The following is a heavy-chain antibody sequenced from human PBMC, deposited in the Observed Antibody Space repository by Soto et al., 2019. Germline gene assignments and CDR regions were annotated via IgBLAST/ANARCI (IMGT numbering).Heavy chain of an antibody. V-gene: IGHV4-31*03. D-gene: IGHD1-26*01. CDR2: IYYSGST. Sequence: SETLSLTCTVSGASISSGDYYWSWIRQHPGKGLEWIGYIYYSGSTYYNPSLKSRVTISVDTSKNQFSLKLNSVTAADTAVYYCARGSKMGLVGTIIFAYWGQGTLVTVSS. J-gene: IGHJ4*02. CDR3: ARGSKMGLVGTIIFAY. CDR1: GASISSGDYY.